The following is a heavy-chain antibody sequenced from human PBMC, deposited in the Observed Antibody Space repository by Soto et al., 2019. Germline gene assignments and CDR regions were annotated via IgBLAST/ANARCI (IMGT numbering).Heavy chain of an antibody. CDR1: GYTFTSYG. D-gene: IGHD3-22*01. CDR2: ISAYNGNT. CDR3: ARAVDYYDSSGYYTHEYFQH. Sequence: QVQLVQSGAEVKKPGASVKVSCKASGYTFTSYGISWVRQAPGQGLEWMGWISAYNGNTNYAQKIQGRVTMTTDTSTSTAYMERRSLRSDDTAVYYCARAVDYYDSSGYYTHEYFQHWGQGTLVTVSS. V-gene: IGHV1-18*01. J-gene: IGHJ1*01.